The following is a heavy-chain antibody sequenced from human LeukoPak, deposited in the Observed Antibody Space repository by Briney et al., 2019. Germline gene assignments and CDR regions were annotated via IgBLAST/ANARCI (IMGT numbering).Heavy chain of an antibody. CDR2: INHSGST. D-gene: IGHD3-10*01. J-gene: IGHJ4*02. V-gene: IGHV4-34*01. Sequence: PGGSLRLSCAASGFTFSRYWMSWIRQPPGKGLEWIGEINHSGSTNYNPSLKSRVTISVDTSKNQFSLKLSSVTAADTAVYYCARDRITMVRGVIDYWGQGTLVTVSS. CDR3: ARDRITMVRGVIDY. CDR1: GFTFSRYW.